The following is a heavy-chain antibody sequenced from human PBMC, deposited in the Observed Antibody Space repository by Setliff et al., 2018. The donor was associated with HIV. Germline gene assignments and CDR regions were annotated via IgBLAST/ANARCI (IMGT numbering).Heavy chain of an antibody. CDR3: APGEGVASTYYHD. Sequence: SETLSLTCTVSGGSISSHCWSWIRQSPGKALEWIGFIHHTGSTVSNPSLKSRVTILMDLSRNQLSLHLASVTTADTAVYFCAPGEGVASTYYHDWGQGTQVTVSS. CDR2: IHHTGST. J-gene: IGHJ4*01. V-gene: IGHV4-59*03. CDR1: GGSISSHC. D-gene: IGHD3-3*01.